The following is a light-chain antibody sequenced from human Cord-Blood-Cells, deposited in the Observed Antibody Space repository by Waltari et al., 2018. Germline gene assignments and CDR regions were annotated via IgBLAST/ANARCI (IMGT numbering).Light chain of an antibody. CDR2: AAS. Sequence: DLQMTQSPSSLSASVGDRVAITCRASQSISSYLNWYQQKPGKAPKLLIYAASSLQSGVPSSFSGSGSVTDFTLTISSLQPEDFATYYCQQSYSTPFTFGPGTKVDIK. V-gene: IGKV1-39*01. CDR1: QSISSY. J-gene: IGKJ3*01. CDR3: QQSYSTPFT.